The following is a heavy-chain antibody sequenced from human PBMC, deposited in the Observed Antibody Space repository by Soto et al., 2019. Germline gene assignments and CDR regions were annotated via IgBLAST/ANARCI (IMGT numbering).Heavy chain of an antibody. V-gene: IGHV3-30-3*01. CDR2: ISYDGSNK. D-gene: IGHD5-12*01. J-gene: IGHJ6*02. CDR3: ARDLLGYDVNAYYYYGMDV. CDR1: GFTFSSYA. Sequence: ESGGGVVQPGRSLRLSCAASGFTFSSYAMHWVRQAPGKGLEWVAVISYDGSNKYYADSVKGRFTISRDNSKNTLYLQMNSLRAEDTAVYYCARDLLGYDVNAYYYYGMDVWGQGTTVTVSS.